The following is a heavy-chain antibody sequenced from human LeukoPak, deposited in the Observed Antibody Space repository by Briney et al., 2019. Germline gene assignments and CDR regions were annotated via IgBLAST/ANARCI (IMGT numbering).Heavy chain of an antibody. CDR2: ITGSGVTT. Sequence: GGSLRLSCAAPGFTFSSYAMSWVRQAPGKGLEWISTITGSGVTTYYADSVKGRFTISRDNSKNTLFLQMNSLRAEDTAVYYCAKAPYDTSGFSSPNYFDYWGQGTLVTVSS. CDR1: GFTFSSYA. J-gene: IGHJ4*02. V-gene: IGHV3-23*01. CDR3: AKAPYDTSGFSSPNYFDY. D-gene: IGHD3-22*01.